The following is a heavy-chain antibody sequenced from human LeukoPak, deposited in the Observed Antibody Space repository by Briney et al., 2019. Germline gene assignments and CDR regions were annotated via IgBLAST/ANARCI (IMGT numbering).Heavy chain of an antibody. CDR2: IDPSDSYT. D-gene: IGHD6-19*01. CDR1: GYSFTSYW. CDR3: AGAGIAVAGNAEYFQH. J-gene: IGHJ1*01. V-gene: IGHV5-10-1*01. Sequence: PGESLKISCKGSGYSFTSYWISWVRQMPGKGLEWMGRIDPSDSYTNYSPSFQGHVTISADKSIGTAYLQWSSLKASDTAMYYCAGAGIAVAGNAEYFQHWGQGTLVTVSS.